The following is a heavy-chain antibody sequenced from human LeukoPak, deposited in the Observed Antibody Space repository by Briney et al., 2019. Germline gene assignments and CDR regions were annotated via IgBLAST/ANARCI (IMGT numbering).Heavy chain of an antibody. CDR2: ISSSSSYI. D-gene: IGHD6-13*01. J-gene: IGHJ4*02. Sequence: GGSLRLSCAASGFTFSSYSMNWVRQAPGKGLEWVSSISSSSSYIYYADSVKGRFTISRDNAKNSLYLQMNSLRAKDTAVYYCARDPPGIAAAELDYWGQGTLVTVSS. CDR1: GFTFSSYS. V-gene: IGHV3-21*01. CDR3: ARDPPGIAAAELDY.